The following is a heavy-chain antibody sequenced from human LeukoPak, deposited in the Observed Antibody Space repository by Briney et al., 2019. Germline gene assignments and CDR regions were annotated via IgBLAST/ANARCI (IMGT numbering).Heavy chain of an antibody. CDR2: ISDSGGST. D-gene: IGHD2-2*01. Sequence: GGSLRLSCAASGFTFRSYAMSWVRQAPGKGLEWVSVISDSGGSTYYADSVKGRFTISRDNSKNTLYLQMNSLRAEDTAVYYCAKSRCSSTTCPAGFYWGQGTLVTVSS. CDR1: GFTFRSYA. J-gene: IGHJ4*02. V-gene: IGHV3-23*01. CDR3: AKSRCSSTTCPAGFY.